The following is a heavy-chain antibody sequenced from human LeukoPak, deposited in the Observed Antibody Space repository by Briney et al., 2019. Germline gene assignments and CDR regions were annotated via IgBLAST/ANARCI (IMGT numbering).Heavy chain of an antibody. CDR2: IYSGGST. CDR1: GFTVSSNY. J-gene: IGHJ6*02. CDR3: ARDLEYCSSTSCKEGYYYGMDV. V-gene: IGHV3-53*01. Sequence: PGGSLRLSCAASGFTVSSNYMSWVRQAPGKGLEWVSDIYSGGSTYYADSVKGRFTISRDNSKNTLYLQMNSLRAEDTAVYYCARDLEYCSSTSCKEGYYYGMDVWGQGTTVTVSS. D-gene: IGHD2-2*01.